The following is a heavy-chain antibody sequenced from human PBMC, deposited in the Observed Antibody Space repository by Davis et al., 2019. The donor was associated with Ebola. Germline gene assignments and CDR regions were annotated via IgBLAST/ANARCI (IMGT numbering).Heavy chain of an antibody. Sequence: PGGSLRLSCAASGFTFSSYSMNWVRQAPGKGLEWVSSISSSSSYIYYADSVKGRFTISRDNAKNSLYLQMNSLRAEDTAVYYCARDPPDGRHYYYYYGMDVWGQGTTVTVSS. CDR1: GFTFSSYS. CDR3: ARDPPDGRHYYYYYGMDV. CDR2: ISSSSSYI. J-gene: IGHJ6*02. V-gene: IGHV3-21*01.